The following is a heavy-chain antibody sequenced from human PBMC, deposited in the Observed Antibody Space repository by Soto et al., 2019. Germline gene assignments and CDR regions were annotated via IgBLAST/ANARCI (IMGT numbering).Heavy chain of an antibody. CDR2: VSIGGST. CDR3: AKRRGAGGNFDY. V-gene: IGHV3-23*01. J-gene: IGHJ4*02. CDR1: GFTFSSYA. D-gene: IGHD1-26*01. Sequence: DVQLLESGGGLVQPEGSLRLSCAASGFTFSSYAMGWVRQGPGKGLEWVAVVSIGGSTHYADSVRGRFTISRDNSRNTLSLQMNSRTAKDTAVYFCAKRRGAGGNFDYWGQGALVTVS.